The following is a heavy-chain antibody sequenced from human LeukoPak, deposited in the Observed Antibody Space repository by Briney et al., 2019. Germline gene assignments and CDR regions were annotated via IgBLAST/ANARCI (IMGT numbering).Heavy chain of an antibody. CDR1: GGSFTNHF. Sequence: SETLSLTCTVSGGSFTNHFWNWIRQPPGKGLEWIGEISGNGNTRYNPSLSSRVTISVDTSKNQFSLRLNSVTAADTAVYYCARDPGGTGTSDFGFWGQGTLVTVSS. V-gene: IGHV4-59*11. J-gene: IGHJ4*02. D-gene: IGHD1-7*01. CDR2: ISGNGNT. CDR3: ARDPGGTGTSDFGF.